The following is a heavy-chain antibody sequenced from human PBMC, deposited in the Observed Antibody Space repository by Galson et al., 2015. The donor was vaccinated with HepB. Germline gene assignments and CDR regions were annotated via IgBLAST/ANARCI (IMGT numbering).Heavy chain of an antibody. CDR3: AKLGPVYCSSTSCYSPWFDY. D-gene: IGHD2-2*01. V-gene: IGHV3-23*01. CDR2: ISGSGGST. CDR1: GFTFSSYA. J-gene: IGHJ4*02. Sequence: SLRLSCAASGFTFSSYAMSWVRQAPGKGLEWVSAISGSGGSTYYADSVKGRFTISRDNSKNTLYLQMNSLRAEDTAVYYCAKLGPVYCSSTSCYSPWFDYWGQGTLVTVSS.